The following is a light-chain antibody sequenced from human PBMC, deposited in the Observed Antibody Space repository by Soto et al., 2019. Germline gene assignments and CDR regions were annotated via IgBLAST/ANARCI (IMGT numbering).Light chain of an antibody. V-gene: IGKV2-28*01. CDR1: QSLLLSNGYNY. CDR3: MQALQTPWT. J-gene: IGKJ1*01. Sequence: DIVMTQSPLSLPVTPGEPASISCRSSQSLLLSNGYNYLVWYLQKPGQSPQLLIYLGSNRASGVPDRFSGSGSGTDFTLKISRVEAEDVGVYYCMQALQTPWTFGQGTKVEIK. CDR2: LGS.